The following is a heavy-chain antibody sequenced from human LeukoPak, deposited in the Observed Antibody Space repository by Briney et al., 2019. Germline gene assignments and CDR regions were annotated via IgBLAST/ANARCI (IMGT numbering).Heavy chain of an antibody. D-gene: IGHD1-1*01. Sequence: GSLRLSCAASGFTVSSNYMSWVRQAPGKGLEWVSAIYSGGTTYYADSVKGRFTISRDNSKNTLHLQMNSLRAEDTAVYYCARDRSNWNDYTFDIWGQGTMVTVSS. CDR1: GFTVSSNY. CDR3: ARDRSNWNDYTFDI. V-gene: IGHV3-66*01. CDR2: IYSGGTT. J-gene: IGHJ3*02.